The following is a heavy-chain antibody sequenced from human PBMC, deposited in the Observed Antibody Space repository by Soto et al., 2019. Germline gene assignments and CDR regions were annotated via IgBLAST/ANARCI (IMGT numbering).Heavy chain of an antibody. D-gene: IGHD3-9*01. CDR2: ISHSGTS. Sequence: QVQLQESGPGLVKPSGTLSLTCAVSGGSISSSHWWTWVRQSPGKGLDYIGEISHSGTSNSNASLKSRVTLSVDKSKNHFSLTLTSVTAADTAVYYCARVVLTITRGAFDAWGQGTLVIVSS. V-gene: IGHV4-4*02. CDR1: GGSISSSHW. CDR3: ARVVLTITRGAFDA. J-gene: IGHJ3*01.